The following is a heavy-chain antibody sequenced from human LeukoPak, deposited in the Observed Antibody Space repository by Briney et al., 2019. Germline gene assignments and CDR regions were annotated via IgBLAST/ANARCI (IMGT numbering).Heavy chain of an antibody. CDR1: GYTFTGYY. D-gene: IGHD5-12*01. Sequence: ASVKVSCKASGYTFTGYYMNWVRQAPGQGLEWMGIINPSGGSTSYAQKFQGRVTVTRDTSTSTVYMELSSLRSEDTAMYYCAREGEIGYDLSDYWGQGTLVTVSS. J-gene: IGHJ4*02. CDR2: INPSGGST. V-gene: IGHV1-46*01. CDR3: AREGEIGYDLSDY.